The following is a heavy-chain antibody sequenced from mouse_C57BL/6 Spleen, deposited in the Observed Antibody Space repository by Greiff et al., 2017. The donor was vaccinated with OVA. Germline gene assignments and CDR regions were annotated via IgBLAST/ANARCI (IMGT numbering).Heavy chain of an antibody. Sequence: QVQLQQSGPELVKPGASVKISCKASGYAFSSSWMNWVKQGPGKGLEWIGRIYPGDGDTNYNGKFKGKATLTADKSSSTAYMQLSSLTSEDSAVYFCARSRTAQATGFAYWGQGTLVTVSA. D-gene: IGHD3-2*02. CDR1: GYAFSSSW. J-gene: IGHJ3*01. V-gene: IGHV1-82*01. CDR2: IYPGDGDT. CDR3: ARSRTAQATGFAY.